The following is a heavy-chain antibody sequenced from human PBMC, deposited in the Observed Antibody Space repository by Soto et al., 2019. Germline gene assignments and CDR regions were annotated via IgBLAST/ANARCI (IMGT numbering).Heavy chain of an antibody. J-gene: IGHJ3*02. CDR2: ISGSGGNT. Sequence: EVQLLESGGRLVQPGGSLTPSCAASGFTFSSYAMSWVRQAPGKGLEWVSAISGSGGNTYYADSVKGRFTISRDNSKNTLDLQMNTLRAEDTALYYCAKGREGFGNDAFDIWGQGTMVTVSS. CDR3: AKGREGFGNDAFDI. CDR1: GFTFSSYA. D-gene: IGHD3-10*01. V-gene: IGHV3-23*01.